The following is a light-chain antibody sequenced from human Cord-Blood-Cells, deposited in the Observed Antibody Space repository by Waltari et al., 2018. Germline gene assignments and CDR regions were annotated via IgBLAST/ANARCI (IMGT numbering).Light chain of an antibody. CDR1: QSVSSSY. CDR2: GAA. CDR3: QQYGISPPYS. Sequence: EIVLTQSPGTLCLSPGERATLSCRASQSVSSSYLAWYQQKPGQAPRLLIYGAASRATGIPDRFGGSGSGTDVTLTISRLEPEDFAVYYCQQYGISPPYSFGQGTKLEIK. J-gene: IGKJ2*03. V-gene: IGKV3-20*01.